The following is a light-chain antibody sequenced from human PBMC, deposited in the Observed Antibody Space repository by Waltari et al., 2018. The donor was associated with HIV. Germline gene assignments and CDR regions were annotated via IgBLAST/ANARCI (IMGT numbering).Light chain of an antibody. CDR3: SSYTTRNTRV. V-gene: IGLV2-14*01. CDR2: EVS. J-gene: IGLJ3*02. Sequence: QSALTQPASVSGSPGQSITISCTGTSSDVGVYNYVSWYQQHPGKAPKLMIYEVSNQPAGVSNRFSGSKSGNTASLTISGLQAEDEADYYCSSYTTRNTRVFGGGTTLTVL. CDR1: SSDVGVYNY.